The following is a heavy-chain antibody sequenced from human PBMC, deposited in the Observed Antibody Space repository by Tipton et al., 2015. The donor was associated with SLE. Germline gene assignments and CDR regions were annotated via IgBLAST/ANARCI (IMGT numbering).Heavy chain of an antibody. CDR3: ARGGDYYDSSGYYADY. Sequence: TLSLTCTVSGGSISSGGYYWSWIRQHPGKGLEWIGYIYHSGSTYYNPSLKSRVTISVDTSKNQFSLKLSSVTAADTAVYYCARGGDYYDSSGYYADYWGQGTLVTVSS. CDR1: GGSISSGGYY. D-gene: IGHD3-22*01. V-gene: IGHV4-31*03. CDR2: IYHSGST. J-gene: IGHJ4*02.